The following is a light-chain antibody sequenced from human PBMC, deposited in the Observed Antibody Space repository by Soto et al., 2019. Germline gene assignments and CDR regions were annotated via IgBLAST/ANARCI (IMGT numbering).Light chain of an antibody. Sequence: EIVMTQSPATLSVSPGERATLSCRASQRVNSNLAWYQQKPGQAPRLLIYGASTRATDIPARFSGSGSGTDFTLTISSLQSEDFAVYYCQQYNNWPPITFGGGTKVEIK. J-gene: IGKJ4*01. CDR2: GAS. CDR3: QQYNNWPPIT. CDR1: QRVNSN. V-gene: IGKV3-15*01.